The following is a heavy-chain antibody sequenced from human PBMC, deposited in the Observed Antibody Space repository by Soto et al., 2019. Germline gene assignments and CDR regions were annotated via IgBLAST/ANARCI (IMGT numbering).Heavy chain of an antibody. V-gene: IGHV3-23*01. CDR1: GFTFSSYA. CDR2: ISGSGGST. D-gene: IGHD3-22*01. Sequence: GSLRLSCAASGFTFSSYAMSWVRQAPGKGLEWVSAISGSGGSTYYADSVKGRFTISRDNSKNTLYLQMNSLRAEDTAVYYCAKDSSGYYYVDNWFDPWGQGTLVTVSS. J-gene: IGHJ5*02. CDR3: AKDSSGYYYVDNWFDP.